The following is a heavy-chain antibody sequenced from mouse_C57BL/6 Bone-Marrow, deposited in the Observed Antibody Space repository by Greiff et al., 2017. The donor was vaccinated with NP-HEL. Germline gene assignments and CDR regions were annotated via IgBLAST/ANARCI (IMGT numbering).Heavy chain of an antibody. CDR2: IDPSDGYT. Sequence: QVQLQQSGAELVMPGASVKLSCKASGYTFTSYWMHWVKQRPGQGLEWIGEIDPSDGYTNYNQKFKGKSTLTVDKSSSTAYMQLSSLTSEDSADYYWARRGYSNYVRDWYFDVWGTGTTVTVSS. CDR1: GYTFTSYW. V-gene: IGHV1-69*01. J-gene: IGHJ1*03. CDR3: ARRGYSNYVRDWYFDV. D-gene: IGHD2-5*01.